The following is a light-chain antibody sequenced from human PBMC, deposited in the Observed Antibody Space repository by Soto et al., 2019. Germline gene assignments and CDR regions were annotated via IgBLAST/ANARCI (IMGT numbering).Light chain of an antibody. J-gene: IGKJ4*01. CDR3: QEYNYWHPIT. CDR2: GAS. CDR1: QSVSSS. Sequence: IVVTQSPATLSVSPGETVTLSCRVGQSVSSSLAWYQQKPGQAPRLLIYGASTRATSIPVRFSGSGSGTEFTLTITSLQSEDSAVYYCQEYNYWHPITFGGGTKVDIK. V-gene: IGKV3-15*01.